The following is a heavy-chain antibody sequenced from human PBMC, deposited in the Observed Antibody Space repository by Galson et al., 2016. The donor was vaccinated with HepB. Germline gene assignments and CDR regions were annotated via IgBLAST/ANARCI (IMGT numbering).Heavy chain of an antibody. CDR1: GYTFTSYD. V-gene: IGHV1-8*01. CDR3: ARVPSDIVVAPAGIDP. J-gene: IGHJ5*02. D-gene: IGHD2-2*01. Sequence: SVKVSCKASGYTFTSYDINWVRQATGQGLEWMGWMNPNSGNTGYAQKFQGRVTMTRNTSISTAYMELSSLISDDTAVYYCARVPSDIVVAPAGIDPWGQGTLVTVSS. CDR2: MNPNSGNT.